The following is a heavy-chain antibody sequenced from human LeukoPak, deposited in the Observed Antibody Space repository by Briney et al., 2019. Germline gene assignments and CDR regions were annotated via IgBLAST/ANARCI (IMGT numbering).Heavy chain of an antibody. J-gene: IGHJ4*02. V-gene: IGHV4-61*02. CDR1: GGSIGSCSYY. Sequence: SETLSLTCTVSGGSIGSCSYYWSWIRQPAGKGLEWIGRIYTKGSTDYNPSLKSRVTISIDTSKKQFSLKLSSVTAADTAVYYCARDLYCTSTSCFNYWGQGTLVTVSS. CDR2: IYTKGST. D-gene: IGHD2-2*01. CDR3: ARDLYCTSTSCFNY.